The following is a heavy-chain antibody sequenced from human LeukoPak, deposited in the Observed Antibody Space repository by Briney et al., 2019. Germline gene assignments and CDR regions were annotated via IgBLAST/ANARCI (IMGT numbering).Heavy chain of an antibody. Sequence: GALRLSCAASGFTFSSYEMNWVRQAPGKGLEWVSYISSSGSTIYYADSVKGRFTISRDNAKNSLYLQMNSLRAEDTAVYYCARDLRLRYFGPTWDYWGQGTLVTVSS. V-gene: IGHV3-48*03. D-gene: IGHD3-9*01. CDR3: ARDLRLRYFGPTWDY. J-gene: IGHJ4*02. CDR1: GFTFSSYE. CDR2: ISSSGSTI.